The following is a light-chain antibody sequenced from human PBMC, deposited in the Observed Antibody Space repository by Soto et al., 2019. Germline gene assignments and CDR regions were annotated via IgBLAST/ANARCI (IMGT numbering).Light chain of an antibody. Sequence: LTQPASVSGSPGQSITISCTGTSSDVGGYNYVSWYQQHPGKAPKLMIYEVSNRPSGVSDRFSGSRSGNTASLTISGLQAEDESDYYCSSYTSSSTWVFGGGTKVTVL. J-gene: IGLJ3*02. CDR1: SSDVGGYNY. CDR2: EVS. CDR3: SSYTSSSTWV. V-gene: IGLV2-14*01.